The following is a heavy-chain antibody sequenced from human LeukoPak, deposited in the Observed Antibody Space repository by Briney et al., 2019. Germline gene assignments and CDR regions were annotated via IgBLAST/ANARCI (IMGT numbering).Heavy chain of an antibody. J-gene: IGHJ4*02. CDR3: VVAATLVY. D-gene: IGHD2-15*01. Sequence: ASVKVSCKASGYTFTSYGISWVRQAPGQGLEWMGWINPNSGGTNYAQKFQGRVTMTRDTSISTAYMELSRLRSDDTAVYYCVVAATLVYWGQGTLVTVSS. CDR2: INPNSGGT. CDR1: GYTFTSYG. V-gene: IGHV1-2*02.